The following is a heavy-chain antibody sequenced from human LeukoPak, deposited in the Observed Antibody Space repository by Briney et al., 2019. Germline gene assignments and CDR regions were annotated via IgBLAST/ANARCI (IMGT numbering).Heavy chain of an antibody. CDR2: IIPILGIA. CDR3: ARGVIAVAGEIAHWYFDL. J-gene: IGHJ2*01. V-gene: IGHV1-69*04. D-gene: IGHD6-19*01. Sequence: ASVKVSCKASGGTFSSYAISWVRQAPGQGLEWMGRIIPILGIANYAQKFQGRVTITADKSTSTAYMELSSLRSEDTAVYYCARGVIAVAGEIAHWYFDLWGRGTLVTVSS. CDR1: GGTFSSYA.